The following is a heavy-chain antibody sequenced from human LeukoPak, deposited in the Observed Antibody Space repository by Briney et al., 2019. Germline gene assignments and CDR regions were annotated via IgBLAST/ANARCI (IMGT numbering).Heavy chain of an antibody. D-gene: IGHD2-2*01. CDR1: GGSFSGYY. Sequence: SETLSLTCAVYGGSFSGYYWSWIRQPPGKGLEWIGEINHSGSTNYNPSLKSRVTISVDTSKNQFSLKLSSVTAADTAAYYCARHRTSRYCSSTSCSTYFDYWGQGTLVTVSS. CDR2: INHSGST. J-gene: IGHJ4*02. V-gene: IGHV4-34*01. CDR3: ARHRTSRYCSSTSCSTYFDY.